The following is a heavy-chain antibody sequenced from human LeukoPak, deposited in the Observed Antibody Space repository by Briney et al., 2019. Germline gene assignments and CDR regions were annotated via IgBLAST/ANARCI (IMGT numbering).Heavy chain of an antibody. CDR3: ARDGGYDIGGGDYYFYYLDV. CDR1: GFTFSTYS. J-gene: IGHJ6*03. D-gene: IGHD3-9*01. CDR2: ISGSSGYI. V-gene: IGHV3-21*01. Sequence: GGSLRLSCAASGFTFSTYSMNWVRQAPGKGLEWVSSISGSSGYIYYADSMKGRFTISRDNAKNPLYLQMNNLRAEDTAVYYCARDGGYDIGGGDYYFYYLDVWGKGTTVTVSS.